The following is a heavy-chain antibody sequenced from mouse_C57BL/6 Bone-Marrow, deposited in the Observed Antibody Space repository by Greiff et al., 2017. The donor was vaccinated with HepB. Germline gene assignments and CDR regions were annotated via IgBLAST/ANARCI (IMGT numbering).Heavy chain of an antibody. V-gene: IGHV5-17*01. CDR2: ISSGSSTI. Sequence: EVKVEESGGGLVKPGGSLKLSCAASGFTFSDYGMHWVRQAPEKGLEWVAYISSGSSTIYYADTVKGRFTISRDNAKNTLFLQMTSLRSEDTAMYYCARDPPPYYYAMDYWGQGTSVTVSS. J-gene: IGHJ4*01. CDR3: ARDPPPYYYAMDY. CDR1: GFTFSDYG.